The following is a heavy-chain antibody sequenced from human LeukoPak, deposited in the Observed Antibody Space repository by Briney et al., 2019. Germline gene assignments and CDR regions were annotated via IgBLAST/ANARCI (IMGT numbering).Heavy chain of an antibody. V-gene: IGHV3-23*01. CDR2: ISSGGSNT. CDR1: GFTFSIYA. J-gene: IGHJ4*02. Sequence: GGSLRLSCAGSGFTFSIYAMAWVRQAPGKGLEWVSAISSGGSNTNYADSVKGRFTMSRDNSKNTLYLQMNSLTAEDTAVCYCGRRSCSGGSCNCDYWGQGTLVTVSS. CDR3: GRRSCSGGSCNCDY. D-gene: IGHD2-15*01.